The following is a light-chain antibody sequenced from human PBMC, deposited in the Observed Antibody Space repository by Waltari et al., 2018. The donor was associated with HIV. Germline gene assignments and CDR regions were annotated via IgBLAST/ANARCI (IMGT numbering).Light chain of an antibody. CDR2: DVS. Sequence: QSALTQPASVSGSPGQPITLSCTGTRSDVGGYNYVSWYQQHPGKAPTPMIYDVSNRPSGVSNRFSGSKSGNTASLTISGLQAEDEADYYCSSYTSSSTVVFGGGTKLTVL. CDR1: RSDVGGYNY. V-gene: IGLV2-14*03. J-gene: IGLJ2*01. CDR3: SSYTSSSTVV.